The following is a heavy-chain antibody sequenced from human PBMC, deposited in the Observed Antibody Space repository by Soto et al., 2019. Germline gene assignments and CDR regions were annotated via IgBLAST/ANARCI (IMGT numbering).Heavy chain of an antibody. J-gene: IGHJ6*01. CDR2: IRAYNGNT. V-gene: IGHV1-18*01. CDR1: GYTFTSYG. D-gene: IGHD2-15*01. Sequence: ASVKVSCKASGYTFTSYGISWVRQAPGQGLEWMGWIRAYNGNTNYAQKLQGRVTMTTDTSTSTAYMELRSLRSDDTAVYYCARPKVTGRWYYGMDVWGQGTTVTVSS. CDR3: ARPKVTGRWYYGMDV.